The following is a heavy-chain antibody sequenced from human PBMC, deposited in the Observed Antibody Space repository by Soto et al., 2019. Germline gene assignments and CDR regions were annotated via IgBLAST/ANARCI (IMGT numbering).Heavy chain of an antibody. CDR1: GYPFTGHY. CDR2: IGPESGAT. CDR3: GRGLSGQXVGCY. Sequence: ASVKVSCKGSGYPFTGHYIHWVRKATEQGPEWMGEIGPESGATMYAQKFPVRVTMXRXTXXTTFXMELKXLSTDDPAEYYGGRGLSGQXVGCYWGQGTQVTVS. V-gene: IGHV1-2*02. J-gene: IGHJ4*02. D-gene: IGHD1-26*01.